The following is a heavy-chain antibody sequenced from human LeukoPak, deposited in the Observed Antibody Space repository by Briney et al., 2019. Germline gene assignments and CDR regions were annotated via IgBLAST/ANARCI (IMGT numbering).Heavy chain of an antibody. J-gene: IGHJ4*02. CDR2: IYYSGST. CDR1: GGSISSSSYY. CDR3: ARHVKLAAGPMY. D-gene: IGHD6-13*01. Sequence: SETLSLTCTVSGGSISSSSYYWGWIRQPPGKGLEWIGSIYYSGSTYHNPSLKSRVTISVDTSKNQFSLKLSSVTAADTAVYYCARHVKLAAGPMYWGQGTLITVSS. V-gene: IGHV4-39*01.